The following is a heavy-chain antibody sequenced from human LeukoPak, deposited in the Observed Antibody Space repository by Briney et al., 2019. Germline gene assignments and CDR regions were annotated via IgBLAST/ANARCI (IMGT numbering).Heavy chain of an antibody. CDR2: IYYSGGT. J-gene: IGHJ3*02. CDR1: GGSISSYY. CDR3: ARAVAPVSSGCRGGYAFDI. V-gene: IGHV4-59*01. Sequence: AETLSLTCTVSGGSISSYYWSWIRQPPGKGLEWMGYIYYSGGTNYNPSLKSRVTISVDTSKNQFSLKLSSVTAADTAVYYCARAVAPVSSGCRGGYAFDIWGQGTMVTVSS. D-gene: IGHD6-19*01.